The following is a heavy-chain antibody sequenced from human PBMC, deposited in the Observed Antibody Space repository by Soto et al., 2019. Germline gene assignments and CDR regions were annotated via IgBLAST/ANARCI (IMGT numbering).Heavy chain of an antibody. CDR3: AREVNSSPARGPNWFDP. J-gene: IGHJ5*02. V-gene: IGHV4-4*02. CDR1: GDSINNSHW. CDR2: TYHSGTT. Sequence: QVQLQESGPGLVQPSGTLSLTCAVSGDSINNSHWWSWVRQTPGKGLERIGETYHSGTTNYNPSLKTRVTLSIDKSKNQFSLKMNSVTAADTAVYYCAREVNSSPARGPNWFDPWGQGTLVTVSS. D-gene: IGHD6-13*01.